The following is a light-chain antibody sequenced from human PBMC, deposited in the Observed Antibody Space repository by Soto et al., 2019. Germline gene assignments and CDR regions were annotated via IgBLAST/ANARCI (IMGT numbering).Light chain of an antibody. Sequence: DLQMTQSPSTLSASVGDRVTITCRASQSISSWLAWYQQKPGKAPKLLIYKASSLESGAPSRFSGSGSGTEFTLTISSLQPDDSATYYCQQYSSYWTFGQGTKVEIK. J-gene: IGKJ1*01. CDR1: QSISSW. V-gene: IGKV1-5*03. CDR2: KAS. CDR3: QQYSSYWT.